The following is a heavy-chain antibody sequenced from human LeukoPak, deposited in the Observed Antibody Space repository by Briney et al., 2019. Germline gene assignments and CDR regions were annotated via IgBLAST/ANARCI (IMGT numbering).Heavy chain of an antibody. CDR1: GFSLSTSGMC. CDR2: IDWDDDK. V-gene: IGHV2-70*01. Sequence: ESGPALVKPTQTLTLTCTFSGFSLSTSGMCASWIRQPPGKALEWLALIDWDDDKYYSTSLKTRLTISKDTSKNQVVLTMTNMDPVDTATYYCARTKMTTQTYYFDYWGQGTLVTASS. J-gene: IGHJ4*02. D-gene: IGHD5-24*01. CDR3: ARTKMTTQTYYFDY.